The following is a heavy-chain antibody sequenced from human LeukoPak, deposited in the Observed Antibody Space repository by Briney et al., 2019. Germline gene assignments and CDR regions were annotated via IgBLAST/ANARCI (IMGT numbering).Heavy chain of an antibody. J-gene: IGHJ5*02. D-gene: IGHD2-2*01. Sequence: PGGSLRLSCAASGFTFSSYAMSWVRQAPGKGLEWVSSINDSGDNTYYKDSVKGRFTISRDNSKNTLYLLLNNLRAEDTAIFYCATAYCSTTSCPTWGQGTLVTVSS. CDR3: ATAYCSTTSCPT. CDR1: GFTFSSYA. CDR2: INDSGDNT. V-gene: IGHV3-23*01.